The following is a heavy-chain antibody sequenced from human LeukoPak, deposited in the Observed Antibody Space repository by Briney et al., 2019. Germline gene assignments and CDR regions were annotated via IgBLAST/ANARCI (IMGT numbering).Heavy chain of an antibody. CDR3: AKRGGTESFYYYYYMDV. CDR1: GFTFSSYD. J-gene: IGHJ6*03. CDR2: ISRSGGTT. D-gene: IGHD2-15*01. V-gene: IGHV3-23*01. Sequence: GGSLRLSCAASGFTFSSYDMTWVRQTPGKGLEWVALISRSGGTTYYADSVKGRFTIFRDNSKNTLYLQMNSLRAEDTAEYYCAKRGGTESFYYYYYMDVWGKGTTVTVSS.